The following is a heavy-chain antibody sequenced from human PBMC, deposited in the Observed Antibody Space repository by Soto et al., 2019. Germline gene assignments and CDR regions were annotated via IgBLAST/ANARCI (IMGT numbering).Heavy chain of an antibody. J-gene: IGHJ4*02. D-gene: IGHD6-13*01. CDR2: MNPNSGNT. CDR3: ARVPRGYSSSWYDY. Sequence: GGLVKVSCKASGYTFTGYDINWVRQATGQGLEWMGWMNPNSGNTGYAQKFQGRVTMTRNTSISTAYMELSSLRSEDTAVYYCARVPRGYSSSWYDYWGQGTLVTVSS. CDR1: GYTFTGYD. V-gene: IGHV1-8*01.